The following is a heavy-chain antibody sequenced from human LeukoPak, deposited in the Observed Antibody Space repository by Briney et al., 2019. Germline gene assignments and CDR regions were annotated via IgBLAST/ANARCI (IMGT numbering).Heavy chain of an antibody. D-gene: IGHD5-12*01. Sequence: SVKVSCKASGGTFSSYAISWVRQAPGQGLEWMGRIIPILGIANYAQKLQGRVTMTTDTSTSTAYMELRSLRSDDTAVYYCARDLGYDFGYYYYGMDVWGQGTTVTVSS. J-gene: IGHJ6*02. V-gene: IGHV1-69*04. CDR1: GGTFSSYA. CDR2: IIPILGIA. CDR3: ARDLGYDFGYYYYGMDV.